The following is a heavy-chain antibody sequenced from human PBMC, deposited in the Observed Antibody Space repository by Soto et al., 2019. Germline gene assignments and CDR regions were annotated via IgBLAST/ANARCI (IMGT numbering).Heavy chain of an antibody. CDR1: GYTFTSYG. CDR3: AREYYYDSSGYSFDY. D-gene: IGHD3-22*01. Sequence: QVPLVQSGAEVKKPGASVKVSCKASGYTFTSYGISWVRQAPGQGLEWMGWISAYNGNTNYAQKLQGRVTMTTDTSTSTAYMELRSLRSDDTAVYYCAREYYYDSSGYSFDYWGQGTLVTVSS. J-gene: IGHJ4*02. V-gene: IGHV1-18*01. CDR2: ISAYNGNT.